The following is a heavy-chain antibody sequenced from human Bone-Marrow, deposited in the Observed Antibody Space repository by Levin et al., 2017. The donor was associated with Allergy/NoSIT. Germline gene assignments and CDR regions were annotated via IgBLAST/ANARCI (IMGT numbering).Heavy chain of an antibody. J-gene: IGHJ4*02. CDR2: IYFSGST. CDR3: ARREAVPGTPYDY. D-gene: IGHD6-19*01. CDR1: GAPFTGFY. V-gene: IGHV4-59*01. Sequence: KPGGSLRLSCTVAGAPFTGFYWTWIRQSPGKGLEWIGHIYFSGSTDYHPSLGSRVTISSDSSKNQFSLKLTSVTAADTAVYYCARREAVPGTPYDYWGQGTLVTVAS.